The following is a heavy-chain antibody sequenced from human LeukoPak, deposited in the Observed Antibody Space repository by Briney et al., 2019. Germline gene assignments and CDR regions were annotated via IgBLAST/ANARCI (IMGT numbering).Heavy chain of an antibody. CDR3: ARDRYPMTTVIYFDY. CDR2: INPNSGGT. D-gene: IGHD4-17*01. Sequence: ASVKVSCKASGYTFTDYYIHWVRQAPGQGLEWMGWINPNSGGTHYAQRFQGRVTMTRDTSISTAYMELSRLRSDDTAVYYCARDRYPMTTVIYFDYWGQGTLVTVSS. J-gene: IGHJ4*02. V-gene: IGHV1-2*02. CDR1: GYTFTDYY.